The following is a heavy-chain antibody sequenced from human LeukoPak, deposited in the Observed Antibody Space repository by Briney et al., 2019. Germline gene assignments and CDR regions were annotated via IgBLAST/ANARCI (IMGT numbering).Heavy chain of an antibody. CDR2: INTNTGNP. Sequence: ASVKVSCKASGYTFTSYAMNWVRQAPGQGLEWMGWINTNTGNPTYAQGFTGRFVFSLDTSVSTAYLQISSLKAEDTAVYYCARGGFWSGSPLYYFDYWGQGTLVTVSS. CDR3: ARGGFWSGSPLYYFDY. V-gene: IGHV7-4-1*02. J-gene: IGHJ4*02. D-gene: IGHD3-3*01. CDR1: GYTFTSYA.